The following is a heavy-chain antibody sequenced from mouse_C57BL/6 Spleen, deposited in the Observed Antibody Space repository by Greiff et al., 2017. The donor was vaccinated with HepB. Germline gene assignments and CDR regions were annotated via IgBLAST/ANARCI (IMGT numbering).Heavy chain of an antibody. CDR1: GYTFTSYW. Sequence: VQLQESGAELVRPGTSVKLSCKASGYTFTSYWMHWVKQRPGQGLEWIGVIDPSDSYTNYNQKFKGKATLTVDTSSRTAYMQLSSLTSEDSAVYYCARGRGYDPSYARDYWGQGTSVTVSS. D-gene: IGHD2-2*01. CDR3: ARGRGYDPSYARDY. CDR2: IDPSDSYT. V-gene: IGHV1-59*01. J-gene: IGHJ4*01.